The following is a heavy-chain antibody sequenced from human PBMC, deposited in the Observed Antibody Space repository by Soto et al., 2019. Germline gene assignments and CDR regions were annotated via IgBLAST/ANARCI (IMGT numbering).Heavy chain of an antibody. D-gene: IGHD3-10*01. V-gene: IGHV4-31*02. CDR2: IYYRGST. CDR1: DDSITGGGYF. Sequence: QVQLQESGPGLVKPSQTLSLTCSVSDDSITGGGYFWTWIRQIPGKGLEWLGSIYYRGSTYYNPSLTSRGNISLDPSQKRVSLRLNSVTAADTALYFCARGGSGTYHVWGQGTLVTVSS. J-gene: IGHJ4*01. CDR3: ARGGSGTYHV.